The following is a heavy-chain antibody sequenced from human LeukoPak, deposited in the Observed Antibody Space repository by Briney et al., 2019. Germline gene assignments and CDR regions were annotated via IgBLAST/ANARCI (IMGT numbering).Heavy chain of an antibody. CDR3: ARGLRDDYGTDV. CDR1: GFAFGSYW. V-gene: IGHV3-7*01. J-gene: IGHJ6*02. Sequence: GGSLRLSCAASGFAFGSYWMTWVRQAPGNGLEWVANIKQDGSEKYYVDSVKGRFTLSRDNAKNSLFLQMNSLRAEDTAVYFCARGLRDDYGTDVWGQGTTVTVSS. CDR2: IKQDGSEK.